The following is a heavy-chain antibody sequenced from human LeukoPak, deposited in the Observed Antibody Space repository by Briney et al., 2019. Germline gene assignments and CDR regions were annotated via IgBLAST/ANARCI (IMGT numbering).Heavy chain of an antibody. Sequence: GASVKVSCKASGYTFTGYYMHWVRQAPGQGLEWMGWIDPHSDGSQYAQKFQGRVTMTRDTSIRIVYMELSRLRSDDTAVYYCAREQLSGCFRIFVHWGQGTLVTVSS. V-gene: IGHV1-2*02. CDR1: GYTFTGYY. J-gene: IGHJ5*02. CDR3: AREQLSGCFRIFVH. CDR2: IDPHSDGS. D-gene: IGHD1-26*01.